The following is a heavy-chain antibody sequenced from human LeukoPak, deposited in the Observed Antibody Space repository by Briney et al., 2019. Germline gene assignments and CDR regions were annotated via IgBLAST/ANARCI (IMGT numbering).Heavy chain of an antibody. CDR1: GGTFSSYA. V-gene: IGHV1-69*05. CDR2: IIPIFGTA. D-gene: IGHD3-22*01. CDR3: ARDGIYYYDSSGYSFPGAFDI. Sequence: GASVKVSCKASGGTFSSYAISWVRQAPGQGLEWMGGIIPIFGTANYAQKFQGRVTITTDESTSTAYMELSSLRSEDTAVYYCARDGIYYYDSSGYSFPGAFDIWGQGTMVTVSS. J-gene: IGHJ3*02.